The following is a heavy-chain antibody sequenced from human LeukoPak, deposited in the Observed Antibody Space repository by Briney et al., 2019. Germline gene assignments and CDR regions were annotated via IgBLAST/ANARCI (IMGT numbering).Heavy chain of an antibody. V-gene: IGHV3-7*01. D-gene: IGHD1-1*01. J-gene: IGHJ4*02. CDR3: ASLNNDDY. CDR1: GFTFSNYW. CDR2: IKNDGSKK. Sequence: GGSLRLSCAASGFTFSNYWMSWVRQAPGKGLEWVANIKNDGSKKYYVDSVKGRFTISRDNAKNSLYLQMNSLRVEDTAVYYCASLNNDDYWGQGTLVTVPS.